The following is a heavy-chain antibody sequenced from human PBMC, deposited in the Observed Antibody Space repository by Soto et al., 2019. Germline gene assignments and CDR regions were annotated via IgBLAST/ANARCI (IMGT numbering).Heavy chain of an antibody. CDR1: GGTFNCCA. J-gene: IGHJ3*02. CDR2: IIPIFGTT. Sequence: GASVTVSCKASGGTFNCCAIDWVRQAPGQGLEWMGGIIPIFGTTNYPQKLQGRVKLTADESTRTAYMELSSLRSEDTAVYYCATEYSSSSGFAFDIWGQGTMVTVSS. CDR3: ATEYSSSSGFAFDI. D-gene: IGHD6-6*01. V-gene: IGHV1-69*13.